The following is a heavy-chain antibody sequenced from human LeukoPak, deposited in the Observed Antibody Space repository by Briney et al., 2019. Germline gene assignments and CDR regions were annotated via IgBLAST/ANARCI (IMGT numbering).Heavy chain of an antibody. V-gene: IGHV4-59*01. D-gene: IGHD6-19*01. CDR3: ARAEKAVTGTLDS. Sequence: SETLSLTCTVSGDSISNYYWSWIRQSPGKELEWIGYMYNRGSTIYNPSLKSRVTISTDTSKNQFSLRLASVTAADTAVYYCARAEKAVTGTLDSWGQGTLITVSS. CDR2: MYNRGST. CDR1: GDSISNYY. J-gene: IGHJ4*02.